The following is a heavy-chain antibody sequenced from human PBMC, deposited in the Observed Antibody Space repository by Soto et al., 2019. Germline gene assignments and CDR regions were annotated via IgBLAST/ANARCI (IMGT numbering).Heavy chain of an antibody. CDR2: IKQDGTEK. CDR3: ARAVGSSGWYSVEYLQN. CDR1: GFTFSSYW. D-gene: IGHD6-19*01. V-gene: IGHV3-7*05. Sequence: GGSLRLSCAASGFTFSSYWMNWVRQAPGKGLEWVANIKQDGTEKYYVDSVKGRFTISRDNAKNSQYLQMNSLRAEDTAVYYCARAVGSSGWYSVEYLQNWGQGALVTVSS. J-gene: IGHJ1*01.